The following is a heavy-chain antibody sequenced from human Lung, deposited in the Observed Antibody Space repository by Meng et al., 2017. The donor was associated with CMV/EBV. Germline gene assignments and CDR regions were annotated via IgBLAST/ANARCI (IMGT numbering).Heavy chain of an antibody. CDR3: TSAPGDY. Sequence: QVRPVQSGAEVKKPGASVKGSCKAFGYTFIDYYMHWVRQAPGQGLEWVGWINPKSGGTHYAQSFQGRVTITRDTSINTVYMEISSLKSDDTAVYYCTSAPGDYWGQGTLVTVSS. J-gene: IGHJ4*01. D-gene: IGHD1-14*01. CDR1: GYTFIDYY. CDR2: INPKSGGT. V-gene: IGHV1-2*02.